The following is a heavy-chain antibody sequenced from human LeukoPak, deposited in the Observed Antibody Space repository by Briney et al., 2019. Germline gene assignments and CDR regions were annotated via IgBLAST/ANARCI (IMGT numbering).Heavy chain of an antibody. CDR3: ARWGAGSRHFDL. CDR1: GGSISSYY. J-gene: IGHJ2*01. Sequence: PSETLSLTCTVSGGSISSYYWNWIRQSPEKGLEWIGYISYSGSTNYNPSLNSRITISVDTSKNQFSLNLNSVTAADTAVYYCARWGAGSRHFDLWGRGTLVTVSS. D-gene: IGHD6-19*01. V-gene: IGHV4-59*01. CDR2: ISYSGST.